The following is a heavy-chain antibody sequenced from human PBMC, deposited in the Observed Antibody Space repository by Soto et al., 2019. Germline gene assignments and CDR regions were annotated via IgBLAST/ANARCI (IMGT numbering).Heavy chain of an antibody. Sequence: ASLKISSKGSGYSFTSYWIGWVRQMPGKGLALMGIIYPGDSDTRYSPSFQAQVTISADKSISTAYLQWSSLKASDTAMYYCASRGIAVAGTFYGMDVWGQGTTVTVSS. CDR2: IYPGDSDT. CDR3: ASRGIAVAGTFYGMDV. D-gene: IGHD6-19*01. J-gene: IGHJ6*02. V-gene: IGHV5-51*01. CDR1: GYSFTSYW.